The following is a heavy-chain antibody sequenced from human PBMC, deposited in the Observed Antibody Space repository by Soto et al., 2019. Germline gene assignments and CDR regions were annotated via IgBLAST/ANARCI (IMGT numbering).Heavy chain of an antibody. CDR2: SDGSSAYT. J-gene: IGHJ6*02. CDR3: TKEVENYYGMEV. Sequence: QVQLVESGGGLVKPGGSLRLSCAASGFTFSDYYMNWIRQAPGKGLEWLSYSDGSSAYTNYADSVKGRFTISRDNAKNSLFLQLNSLRDEEEAVSYCTKEVENYYGMEVWGQGTTVTVSS. CDR1: GFTFSDYY. V-gene: IGHV3-11*06.